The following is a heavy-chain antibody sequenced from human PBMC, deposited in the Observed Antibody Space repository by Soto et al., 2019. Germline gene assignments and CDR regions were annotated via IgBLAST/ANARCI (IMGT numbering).Heavy chain of an antibody. Sequence: EVQLLESGGGLVQPGGSLRLSCAASGVTFSDYAMSWVRQAPGKGLEWVSAISGRGGTTYDADSVKGRFTISRDNSQNTLYLQMNSLRAEDTAVYYCARDLRYYPWGQGTLVTVSS. CDR2: ISGRGGTT. CDR3: ARDLRYYP. D-gene: IGHD3-9*01. J-gene: IGHJ5*02. CDR1: GVTFSDYA. V-gene: IGHV3-23*01.